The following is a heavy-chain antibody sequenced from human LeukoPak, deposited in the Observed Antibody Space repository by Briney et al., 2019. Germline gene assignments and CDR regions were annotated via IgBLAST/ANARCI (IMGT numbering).Heavy chain of an antibody. D-gene: IGHD3-22*01. CDR1: GFTFSSYS. V-gene: IGHV3-21*01. J-gene: IGHJ4*02. CDR2: ISSSSSYM. CDR3: ASSSGYYSVIDY. Sequence: GGSLRLSCAASGFTFSSYSMNWVRQAPGKGLEWVSSISSSSSYMYYADSVKGRFTISRDNARNSLYLQMNSLRADDTAVYYCASSSGYYSVIDYWGQGTLVTVSS.